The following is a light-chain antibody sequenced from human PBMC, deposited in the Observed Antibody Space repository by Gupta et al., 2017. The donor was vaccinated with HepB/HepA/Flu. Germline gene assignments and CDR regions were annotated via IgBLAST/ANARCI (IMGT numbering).Light chain of an antibody. CDR2: VAS. V-gene: IGKV3-20*01. Sequence: DIVFSQSPATLSLSPGERAPLSCRASQSVSSNYIAWYQQKPVQAPRLLIYVASTRATGIPDRFSGSGSGTHFTLTISRLEPEDFAVYHCQQYGDPVYTFGQGTKLEIK. CDR1: QSVSSNY. J-gene: IGKJ2*01. CDR3: QQYGDPVYT.